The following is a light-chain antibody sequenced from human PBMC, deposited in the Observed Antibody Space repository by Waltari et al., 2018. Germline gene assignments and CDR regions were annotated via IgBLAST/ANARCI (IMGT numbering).Light chain of an antibody. J-gene: IGLJ2*01. CDR1: SSDVGGYNS. CDR3: SSYTSSSTPA. Sequence: QSALTQPASVSGSPGQSITISCTGTSSDVGGYNSVSWYQQHPGKAPKRMIYEVSTRPSGVSNRFSGSKSGNTASLTISGLQAEDEADYYCSSYTSSSTPAFGGGTKLTVL. CDR2: EVS. V-gene: IGLV2-14*01.